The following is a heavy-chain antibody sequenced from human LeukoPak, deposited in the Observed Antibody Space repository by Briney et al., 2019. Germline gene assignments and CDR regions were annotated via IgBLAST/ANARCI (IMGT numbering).Heavy chain of an antibody. J-gene: IGHJ4*02. D-gene: IGHD1-26*01. CDR1: GGSFSGYF. Sequence: SETLSLTCAVYGGSFSGYFWSWIRQPPGKGLEWIGEINRGGSTNYNPSLKSRVTISVDTSKNQFSLKLSSVTAADTAVYYCARAEWEAVDYWGQGTLVTVSS. CDR3: ARAEWEAVDY. CDR2: INRGGST. V-gene: IGHV4-34*01.